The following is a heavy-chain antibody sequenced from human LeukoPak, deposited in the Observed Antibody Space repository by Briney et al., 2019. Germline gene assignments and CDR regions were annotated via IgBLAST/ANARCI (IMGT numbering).Heavy chain of an antibody. D-gene: IGHD6-19*01. Sequence: GGSLRLSCAASGFTFSSYAMNWVRRAPGKGLEWASSISSSSSYIYYADSVKGRFTISRDNAKNSVYLQMNSLRVEDMAVYYCARDPGGYSSGGELDVWGKGTTVTVSS. CDR3: ARDPGGYSSGGELDV. J-gene: IGHJ6*04. CDR1: GFTFSSYA. CDR2: ISSSSSYI. V-gene: IGHV3-21*01.